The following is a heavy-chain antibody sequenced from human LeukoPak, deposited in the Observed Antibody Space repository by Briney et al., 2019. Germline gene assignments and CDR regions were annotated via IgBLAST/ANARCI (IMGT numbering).Heavy chain of an antibody. CDR2: IRYDGSNK. CDR1: GFTFSSYG. D-gene: IGHD2-15*01. J-gene: IGHJ4*02. CDR3: AKKTSTVGYCSGGSCDPL. V-gene: IGHV3-30*02. Sequence: PGGSLRLSCAASGFTFSSYGMHWVRQAPGKGLEWVAFIRYDGSNKYYADSVKGRFTISRDNSKNTLYLQMNSLRAEDTAVYYCAKKTSTVGYCSGGSCDPLWGQGTLVTVSS.